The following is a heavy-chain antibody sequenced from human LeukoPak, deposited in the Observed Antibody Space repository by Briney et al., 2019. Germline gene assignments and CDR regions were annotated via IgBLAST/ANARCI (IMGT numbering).Heavy chain of an antibody. CDR3: VLTYYYDSSGYEGTFDY. Sequence: GESLKISCKGSGYSFTSYWIGWVCQMPGKGLEWMGIIYPGDSDTRYSPSFQGQVTISADKSISTAYLQWSSLKASDTAMYYCVLTYYYDSSGYEGTFDYWGQGTLVTVSS. D-gene: IGHD3-22*01. CDR2: IYPGDSDT. J-gene: IGHJ4*02. V-gene: IGHV5-51*01. CDR1: GYSFTSYW.